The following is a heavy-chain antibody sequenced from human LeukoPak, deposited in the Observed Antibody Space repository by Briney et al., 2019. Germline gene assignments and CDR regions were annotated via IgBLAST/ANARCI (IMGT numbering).Heavy chain of an antibody. Sequence: PSETLSLTCAVYGGSFSGYYWSWIRQPPGKGLEWIGEINHSGSTNYNPSLKSRVTISVDTSKNQFSLKLSSVTAADTAVYYCARGQGLYVWGSYRYLSAFYFDYWGQGTLVTVSS. D-gene: IGHD3-16*02. CDR2: INHSGST. V-gene: IGHV4-34*01. CDR3: ARGQGLYVWGSYRYLSAFYFDY. J-gene: IGHJ4*02. CDR1: GGSFSGYY.